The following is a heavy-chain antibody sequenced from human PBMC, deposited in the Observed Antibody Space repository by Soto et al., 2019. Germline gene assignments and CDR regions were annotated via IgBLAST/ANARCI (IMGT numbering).Heavy chain of an antibody. CDR2: ISYDGSNK. CDR3: ARANGFDY. D-gene: IGHD1-1*01. V-gene: IGHV3-30-3*01. J-gene: IGHJ4*02. CDR1: GFTFSSYA. Sequence: VQLLESGGGLVQPGGSLRLSCAASGFTFSSYAMSWVRQAPGKGLEWVAVISYDGSNKYYADSVKGRFTISRDNSKNTLYLQMNSLRAEDTAVYYCARANGFDYWGQGTLVTVSS.